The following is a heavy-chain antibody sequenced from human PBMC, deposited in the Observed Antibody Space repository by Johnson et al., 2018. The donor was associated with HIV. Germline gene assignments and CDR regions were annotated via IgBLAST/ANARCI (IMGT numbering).Heavy chain of an antibody. J-gene: IGHJ3*02. Sequence: QVQLVESGGGVVQPGRSLRLSCAASGFTFGDYAMHWVRQAPGKGLEWVAVLSYDGSKEYYVDSVKGRFNLSRDSSKNTLYLQMNSLRAEDTAVYYCARVGVSGYDLAAFDIWGQGTMVTVSS. CDR3: ARVGVSGYDLAAFDI. CDR1: GFTFGDYA. V-gene: IGHV3-30-3*01. CDR2: LSYDGSKE. D-gene: IGHD5-12*01.